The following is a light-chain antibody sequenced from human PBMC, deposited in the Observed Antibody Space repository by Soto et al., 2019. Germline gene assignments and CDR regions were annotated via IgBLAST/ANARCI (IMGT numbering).Light chain of an antibody. Sequence: QSVRTQPASVSGSPVQTITISCTGTSSDVGAYNYVSWYQQHPGKAPKLMIYEVSNRPSGVSDRFSGSKSGNTASLTISGLQAADEADYYCSSKRTTASLVFGTGTKVTVL. J-gene: IGLJ1*01. V-gene: IGLV2-14*01. CDR3: SSKRTTASLV. CDR1: SSDVGAYNY. CDR2: EVS.